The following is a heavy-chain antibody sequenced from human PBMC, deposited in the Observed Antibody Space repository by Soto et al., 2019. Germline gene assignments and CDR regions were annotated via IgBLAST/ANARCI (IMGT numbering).Heavy chain of an antibody. D-gene: IGHD2-2*01. CDR2: ISYDGSNK. Sequence: SLRLSCAASGFTFSSHAMHWVRQAPGKGLEWVAVISYDGSNKYYADSVKGRFTISRDNSKNTLYLQMNSLRAEDTAVYYCARGSLKVVPAAPGYWGQGTLVTVSS. J-gene: IGHJ4*02. V-gene: IGHV3-30-3*01. CDR3: ARGSLKVVPAAPGY. CDR1: GFTFSSHA.